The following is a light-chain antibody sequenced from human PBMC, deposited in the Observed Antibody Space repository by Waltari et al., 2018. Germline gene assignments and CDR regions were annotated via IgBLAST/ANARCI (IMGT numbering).Light chain of an antibody. CDR2: AAS. V-gene: IGKV1-6*01. Sequence: AIQMTQSPSSLSASVGDRVTITCRASQGIRSDLGWYQQKPGQPPKLLIFAASMLQSGVPSRFSGSASGTDFTLTISSLQPEDFATYYCLQDYDYPLTFGGGTKVEI. CDR3: LQDYDYPLT. J-gene: IGKJ4*01. CDR1: QGIRSD.